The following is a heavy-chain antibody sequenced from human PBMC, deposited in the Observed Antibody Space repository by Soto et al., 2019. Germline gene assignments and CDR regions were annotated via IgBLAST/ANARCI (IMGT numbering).Heavy chain of an antibody. CDR2: IIPIFGTA. CDR1: GGTFSSYA. V-gene: IGHV1-69*13. J-gene: IGHJ6*02. Sequence: ASVKVSCKASGGTFSSYAISWVRQAPGQGLEWMGGIIPIFGTANYAQKFQGRVTITADESTSTAYMELSSLRSEDTAVYYCASGRMGGYDSVYVMDVWGQGTSVIVSS. CDR3: ASGRMGGYDSVYVMDV. D-gene: IGHD5-12*01.